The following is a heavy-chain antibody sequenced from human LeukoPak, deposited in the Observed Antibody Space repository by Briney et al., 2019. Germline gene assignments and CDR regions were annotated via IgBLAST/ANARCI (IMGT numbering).Heavy chain of an antibody. CDR2: IRGSSSTI. Sequence: GGSLRLSCVASGFTFSSSSMNWVRQAPGKGLEWVSYIRGSSSTIYYAGSVKGRFTISRDNAKNPLYLQMNSLRAEDTAVYYCARDLWDYFGSGTYYYYAMDVWGQGTTVTVSS. D-gene: IGHD3-10*01. CDR1: GFTFSSSS. V-gene: IGHV3-48*01. J-gene: IGHJ6*02. CDR3: ARDLWDYFGSGTYYYYAMDV.